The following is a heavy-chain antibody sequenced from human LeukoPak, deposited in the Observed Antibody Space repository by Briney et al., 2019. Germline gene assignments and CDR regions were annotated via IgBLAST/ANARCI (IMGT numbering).Heavy chain of an antibody. CDR2: TFYSGTT. Sequence: PSETLSLTCTVSGASVSSHNYYWSWIRQPPGKGLEWIGYTFYSGTTDYNPALESRATISVDTSKNQFSLKLTSSTTADTAVYYCARRGNDFLTGHDPWGQGTLVTVSS. D-gene: IGHD3-9*01. CDR3: ARRGNDFLTGHDP. CDR1: GASVSSHNYY. J-gene: IGHJ5*02. V-gene: IGHV4-61*01.